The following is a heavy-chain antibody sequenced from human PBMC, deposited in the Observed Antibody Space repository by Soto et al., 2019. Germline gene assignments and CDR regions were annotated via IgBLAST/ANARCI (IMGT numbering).Heavy chain of an antibody. Sequence: PGGSLRLSCAASGFTFSNYDMHWVRQAPGKGLEWVAVISYDGSDKYYADSVKGRFTISRDNSKNTLYLQMNSLRAEDTAVFYCAERSSLDYWGQGTLVTVSS. D-gene: IGHD6-6*01. CDR3: AERSSLDY. J-gene: IGHJ4*02. CDR2: ISYDGSDK. V-gene: IGHV3-30*18. CDR1: GFTFSNYD.